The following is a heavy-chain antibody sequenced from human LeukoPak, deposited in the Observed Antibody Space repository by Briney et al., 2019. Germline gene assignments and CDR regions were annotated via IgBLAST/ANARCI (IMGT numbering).Heavy chain of an antibody. D-gene: IGHD5-12*01. V-gene: IGHV1-2*02. J-gene: IGHJ4*02. CDR2: INPNSGGT. CDR1: GYTFTGYY. Sequence: ASVKVSCKASGYTFTGYYMHWVRQATGQGLEWMGWINPNSGGTNYVQKFQGRVAMTRDTSISTAYMELSRLRSDDTAVYYCASPSGRGYSGYDYSYWGQGTLVTVSS. CDR3: ASPSGRGYSGYDYSY.